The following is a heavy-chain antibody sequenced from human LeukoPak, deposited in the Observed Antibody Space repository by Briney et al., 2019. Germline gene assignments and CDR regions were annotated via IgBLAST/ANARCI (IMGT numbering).Heavy chain of an antibody. V-gene: IGHV3-48*02. J-gene: IGHJ3*01. Sequence: PGGSLRLSCEVSGFTFNSYSMNWVRQAPGKGLEWLSYFGGGSPMYADSVKGRFTVSRDHAKNSVYLQMNSLRDEDTAIYYCVRDSQWAFDFWGQGTMVTVSS. CDR1: GFTFNSYS. CDR3: VRDSQWAFDF. CDR2: FGGGSPM. D-gene: IGHD6-19*01.